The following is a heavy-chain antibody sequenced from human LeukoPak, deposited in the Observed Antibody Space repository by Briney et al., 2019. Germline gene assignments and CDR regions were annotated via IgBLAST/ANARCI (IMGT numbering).Heavy chain of an antibody. J-gene: IGHJ4*02. Sequence: ASVKVSCKASGYTFTSYYMHWVRQAPGQGLEWMGKINPSGGSTSYAQKFQGRVTMTRDTSTSTVYMELSSLRSEDTAVYYCARDFGQQLAQYYFDYWGQGTLVTVSS. D-gene: IGHD6-13*01. V-gene: IGHV1-46*01. CDR2: INPSGGST. CDR1: GYTFTSYY. CDR3: ARDFGQQLAQYYFDY.